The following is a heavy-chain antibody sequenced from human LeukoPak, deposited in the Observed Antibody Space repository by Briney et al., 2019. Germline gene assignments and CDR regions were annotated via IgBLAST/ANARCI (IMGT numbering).Heavy chain of an antibody. CDR3: VRVPFAFYGMEV. D-gene: IGHD4/OR15-4a*01. J-gene: IGHJ6*04. CDR1: SGSIRSNNW. V-gene: IGHV4-4*02. CDR2: IYHSGST. Sequence: PSGTLSLTCAVSSGSIRSNNWWSWVRQPPGKGLEWIGEIYHSGSTNYNPSLKSRVTISADTSKNQLSLKLSSVTAADTAVYYCVRVPFAFYGMEVWGKGTTVSVSS.